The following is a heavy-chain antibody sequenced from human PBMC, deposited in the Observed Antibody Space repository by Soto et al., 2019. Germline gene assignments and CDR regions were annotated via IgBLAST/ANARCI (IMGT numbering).Heavy chain of an antibody. CDR3: TARLGYCSGGICYNWFDP. J-gene: IGHJ5*02. V-gene: IGHV1-24*01. CDR2: FDPEDGET. D-gene: IGHD2-15*01. Sequence: QVQLVQSGAEVKKPGASVKVSCELTGSTVSKLSMHWVRQAPGKGLEWMGGFDPEDGETIYAQKFHGRVTMTEDTSTDIAYMELSSLRAEDTAVYFCTARLGYCSGGICYNWFDPWGQGTLVTVSS. CDR1: GSTVSKLS.